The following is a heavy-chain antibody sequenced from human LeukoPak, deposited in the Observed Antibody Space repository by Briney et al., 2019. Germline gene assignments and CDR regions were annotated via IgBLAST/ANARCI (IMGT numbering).Heavy chain of an antibody. CDR1: GFTFSSYA. CDR3: ARGLSSGWYYSDY. Sequence: GGSLRLSCAASGFTFSSYAMHWVRQAPGKGLEWVAVISYDGSNKYYADSVKGRFTISRDNSKNTLYLQMNSLRAEDTAVYYCARGLSSGWYYSDYWGQGTLVTVSS. CDR2: ISYDGSNK. J-gene: IGHJ4*02. D-gene: IGHD6-19*01. V-gene: IGHV3-30*04.